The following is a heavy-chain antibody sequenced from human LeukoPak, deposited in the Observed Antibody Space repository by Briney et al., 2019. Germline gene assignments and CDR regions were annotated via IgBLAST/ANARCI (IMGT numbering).Heavy chain of an antibody. V-gene: IGHV3-23*01. CDR3: AKDKEYSSSFDY. Sequence: GGSLRLSCAASGFTFSSYAMSWVRQAPGKGLEWVSAISGSGGSTYYADSVTGRFTISRDNSKNTLYLQMNSLRAEDTAVYYCAKDKEYSSSFDYWGQGSLVTVSS. J-gene: IGHJ4*02. CDR1: GFTFSSYA. D-gene: IGHD6-6*01. CDR2: ISGSGGST.